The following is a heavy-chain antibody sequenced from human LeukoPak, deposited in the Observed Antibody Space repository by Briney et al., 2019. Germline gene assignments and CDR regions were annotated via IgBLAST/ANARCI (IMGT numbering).Heavy chain of an antibody. J-gene: IGHJ4*02. V-gene: IGHV1-2*02. Sequence: GASVKVSCKTSGYTFTGYYLFWVRQAPGQGLEWMGWINPNSGGTNYAQKFQGRVTMTRDTSIRTAHMELSRLTSDDTAVYYCVRLYDWGRLDYWGQGTLVTVSS. CDR3: VRLYDWGRLDY. D-gene: IGHD3-9*01. CDR2: INPNSGGT. CDR1: GYTFTGYY.